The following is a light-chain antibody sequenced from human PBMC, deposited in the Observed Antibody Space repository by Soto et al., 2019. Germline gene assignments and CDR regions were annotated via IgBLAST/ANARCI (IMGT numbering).Light chain of an antibody. V-gene: IGKV1-39*01. Sequence: DIQMTQSPSSLSASVGDRVTITCRASQSITTYLNWYQQKPGKAPRLLIYAASSLQGGVPSRFSGSGSGTDFSLTISSLQPEDVATYYCQYLNSFPLTFGGGTKVELK. CDR2: AAS. J-gene: IGKJ4*01. CDR1: QSITTY. CDR3: QYLNSFPLT.